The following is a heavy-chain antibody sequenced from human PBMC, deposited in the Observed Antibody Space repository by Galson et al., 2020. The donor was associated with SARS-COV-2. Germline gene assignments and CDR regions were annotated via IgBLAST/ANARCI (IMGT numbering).Heavy chain of an antibody. J-gene: IGHJ5*02. V-gene: IGHV4-39*07. CDR1: GGSISGSRYY. CDR2: IYYSGST. Sequence: SETLSLTCTVSGGSISGSRYYWGWNRQPPGKGLEWIGSIYYSGSTYYKPSLESRVTISVDTSRNQFSLKLSSVTAADTAVYYCARGFDWFDPWGQGTLVTVSS. CDR3: ARGFDWFDP.